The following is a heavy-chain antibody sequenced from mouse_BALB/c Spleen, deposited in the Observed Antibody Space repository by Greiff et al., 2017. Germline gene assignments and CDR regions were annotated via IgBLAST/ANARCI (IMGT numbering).Heavy chain of an antibody. CDR1: GFSLTSYG. CDR3: ARKEGYDGYPGYFDV. Sequence: QVQLQQSGPGLVAPSQSLSITCTVSGFSLTSYGVHWVRQPPGKGLEWLGVIWAGGSTNYNSALMSRLSISKDNSKSQVFLKMNSLQTDDTAMYYCARKEGYDGYPGYFDVWGAGTTVTVSS. CDR2: IWAGGST. D-gene: IGHD2-3*01. J-gene: IGHJ1*01. V-gene: IGHV2-9*02.